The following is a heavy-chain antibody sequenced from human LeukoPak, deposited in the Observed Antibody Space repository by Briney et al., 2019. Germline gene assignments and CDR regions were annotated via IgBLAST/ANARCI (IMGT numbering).Heavy chain of an antibody. CDR2: ISGSGHNT. Sequence: GGSLRLYCAASGLNFSKYAMTWVRQAPGKGLEWVVGISGSGHNTYYADSVKGRFTIARDNSKNTLYLQMNSLRVEDMAVYYCAKDGGGYCSETSCWGQGTLVTVSS. J-gene: IGHJ4*02. CDR3: AKDGGGYCSETSC. V-gene: IGHV3-23*01. CDR1: GLNFSKYA. D-gene: IGHD2-15*01.